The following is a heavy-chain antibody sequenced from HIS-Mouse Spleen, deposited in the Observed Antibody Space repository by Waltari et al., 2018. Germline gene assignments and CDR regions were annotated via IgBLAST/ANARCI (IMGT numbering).Heavy chain of an antibody. CDR3: ARDPSGSGYYYASAFDI. V-gene: IGHV3-33*01. J-gene: IGHJ3*02. D-gene: IGHD3-22*01. CDR2: IWYDGSNK. Sequence: QVQLVESGGGVVQPGRSLRLSCAASGFTFSSYGMHWVRQAPGKGLEWVAVIWYDGSNKYYADSVKGRFTISRDNSKNTLYLQMNSLRAEDTAVYYCARDPSGSGYYYASAFDIWGQGTMVTVSS. CDR1: GFTFSSYG.